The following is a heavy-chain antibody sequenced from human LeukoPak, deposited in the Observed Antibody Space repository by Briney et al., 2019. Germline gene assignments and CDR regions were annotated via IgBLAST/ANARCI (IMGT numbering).Heavy chain of an antibody. CDR1: GGSISSGGYS. Sequence: PSETLSLTCAVSGGSISSGGYSWSWIRQPPGKGLEWIGYIYHSGSTNYNPSLKSRVTISVGTSKNQFSLKLSSVTAADTAVYYCARDGILSSSWHATFDYWGQGTLVTVSS. V-gene: IGHV4-30-2*01. D-gene: IGHD6-13*01. J-gene: IGHJ4*02. CDR3: ARDGILSSSWHATFDY. CDR2: IYHSGST.